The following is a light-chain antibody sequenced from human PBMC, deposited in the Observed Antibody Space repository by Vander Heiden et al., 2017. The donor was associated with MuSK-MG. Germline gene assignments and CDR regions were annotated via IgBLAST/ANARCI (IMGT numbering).Light chain of an antibody. J-gene: IGKJ2*01. Sequence: EIELTQSPGTLSLSAGERATLSCRASQTVDNHLAWYQQHPGQAPRLLIFDASHRAAGVPARFSGSGSGTDFTLTIGSLEPEDFAVYFCQQRSSRPYTFGQGTKLQIK. CDR2: DAS. CDR1: QTVDNH. V-gene: IGKV3-11*01. CDR3: QQRSSRPYT.